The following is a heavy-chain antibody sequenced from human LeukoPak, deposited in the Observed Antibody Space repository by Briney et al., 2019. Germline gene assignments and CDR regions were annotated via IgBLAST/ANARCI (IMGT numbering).Heavy chain of an antibody. CDR3: ARGPAALHFDY. V-gene: IGHV4-59*12. Sequence: PSETLSLTCTVSGGSISSYYWSWIRQPPGKGLEWIGYIYYSGSTNYNPSLKSRVTMSVDTSKNQFSLKLSSVTAADTAVYYCARGPAALHFDYWGQGTLVTVSS. D-gene: IGHD2-2*01. J-gene: IGHJ4*02. CDR2: IYYSGST. CDR1: GGSISSYY.